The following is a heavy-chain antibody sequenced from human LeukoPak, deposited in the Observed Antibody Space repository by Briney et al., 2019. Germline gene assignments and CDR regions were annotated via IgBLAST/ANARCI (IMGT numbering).Heavy chain of an antibody. CDR3: ARGGRGDAYSDY. J-gene: IGHJ4*02. CDR1: GFSFTGYY. V-gene: IGHV1-2*06. D-gene: IGHD5-24*01. CDR2: INPDSGGT. Sequence: ASVKVSCKTSGFSFTGYYLQWVRQAPGQGLEWKGRINPDSGGTNYAQKFQGRVTMARDTSINTAYLDLKSLRSDDTAVYYCARGGRGDAYSDYWGQGTLVIVSS.